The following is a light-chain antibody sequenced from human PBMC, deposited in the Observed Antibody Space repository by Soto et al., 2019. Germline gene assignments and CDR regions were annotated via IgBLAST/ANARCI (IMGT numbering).Light chain of an antibody. Sequence: DIQMTQSPSSLSASVGDRVTITCRASQGISRWLAWYQQKPEKAPKSLIYAASTLQSGVPSRFSGSGYGTEFTLIISGLQPDDSATYYCQQYNSYSSFGQGTKVDIK. CDR3: QQYNSYSS. V-gene: IGKV1D-16*01. CDR2: AAS. CDR1: QGISRW. J-gene: IGKJ1*01.